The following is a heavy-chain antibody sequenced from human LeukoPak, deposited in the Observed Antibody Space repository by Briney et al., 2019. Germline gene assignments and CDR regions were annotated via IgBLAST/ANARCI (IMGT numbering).Heavy chain of an antibody. CDR1: XFAITNYA. D-gene: IGHD3-10*01. V-gene: IGHV1-18*01. CDR3: ARAYYGSGTYLRMDV. CDR2: INTYNGNT. J-gene: IGHJ6*02. Sequence: ASVXXSCKXSXFAITNYAITWVRQAPGQGREWMGWINTYNGNTNYAQNLQGRVTLTTDTSTSTAYMELRSLTSDDTAVYYCARAYYGSGTYLRMDVWGQGTTVTVSS.